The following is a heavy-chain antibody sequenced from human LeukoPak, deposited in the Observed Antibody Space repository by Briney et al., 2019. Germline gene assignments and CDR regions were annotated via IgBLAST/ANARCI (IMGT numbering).Heavy chain of an antibody. D-gene: IGHD1-1*01. V-gene: IGHV3-7*01. CDR1: GFTFSSYW. CDR3: ATERGFGY. J-gene: IGHJ4*02. Sequence: GGSLGLSCAASGFTFSSYWMSWVRQAPGKGLEWVANIKQDGSEKHYVASVKGRFTISRDNAKTSLYLQMNSLRVKDTAVYYCATERGFGYWGQGTLVTVSS. CDR2: IKQDGSEK.